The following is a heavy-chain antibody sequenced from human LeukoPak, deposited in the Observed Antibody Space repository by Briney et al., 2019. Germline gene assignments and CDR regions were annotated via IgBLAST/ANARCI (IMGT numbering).Heavy chain of an antibody. CDR2: IYYSGST. Sequence: PSETLSLTCTVSVGFISSYYWSWIRQPPGKGLEWIGYIYYSGSTNYNPSLKSRVTISVDTSKSQFSLKLSSVTAADTAVYYCARARGYYYMDVWGKGTTVT. V-gene: IGHV4-59*01. J-gene: IGHJ6*03. CDR1: VGFISSYY. CDR3: ARARGYYYMDV. D-gene: IGHD3-10*01.